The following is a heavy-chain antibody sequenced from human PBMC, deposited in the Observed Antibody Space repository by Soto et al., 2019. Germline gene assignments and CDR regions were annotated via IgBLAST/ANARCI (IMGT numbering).Heavy chain of an antibody. CDR1: GFTFSNYG. CDR3: ARDRARAAASALMGASDY. D-gene: IGHD6-13*01. CDR2: ISYDGSNK. V-gene: IGHV3-30*03. Sequence: QVQLVESGGGVVQPGRSLRLSCAASGFTFSNYGMHWVRQAPGKGLEWVAVISYDGSNKYYVDSVKGRFTISRDNSKNTLYLQIDSLRVEDTAVYYCARDRARAAASALMGASDYWGQGTRVTVSS. J-gene: IGHJ4*02.